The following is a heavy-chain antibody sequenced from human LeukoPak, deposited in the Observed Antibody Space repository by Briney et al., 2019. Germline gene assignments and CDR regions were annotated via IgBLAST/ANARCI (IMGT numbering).Heavy chain of an antibody. CDR1: GYIFTSYA. J-gene: IGHJ6*02. CDR3: ARDVGYSYSRGHYYYGMDV. Sequence: ASVKVSCKASGYIFTSYAMTWVRQAPGQGLEWMGWINTNTGNATYGQGFTGRFVFSLDTSVTTAYLQISSLKAEDTAVYYCARDVGYSYSRGHYYYGMDVWGQGTSVTVSS. V-gene: IGHV7-4-1*02. CDR2: INTNTGNA. D-gene: IGHD5-18*01.